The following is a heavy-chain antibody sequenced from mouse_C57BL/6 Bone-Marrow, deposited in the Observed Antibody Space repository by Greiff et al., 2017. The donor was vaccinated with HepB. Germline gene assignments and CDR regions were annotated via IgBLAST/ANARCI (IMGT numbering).Heavy chain of an antibody. CDR2: ISSGGSYT. CDR1: GFTFSSYG. V-gene: IGHV5-6*02. J-gene: IGHJ3*01. Sequence: DVKLVESGGDLVKPGGSLKLSCAASGFTFSSYGMSWVRQTPDKRLEWVATISSGGSYTYYPDSVKGRFTISRDNAKNTLYLQMSSLKSEDTAMYYCARQRESWFAYWGQGTLVTVSA. CDR3: ARQRESWFAY.